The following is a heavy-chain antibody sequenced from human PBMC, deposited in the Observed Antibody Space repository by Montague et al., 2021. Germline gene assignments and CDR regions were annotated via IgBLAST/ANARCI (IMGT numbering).Heavy chain of an antibody. CDR2: IYDSGTT. V-gene: IGHV4-38-2*02. CDR3: ARRLGIRAPFDY. CDR1: GYSITSGYY. D-gene: IGHD7-27*01. J-gene: IGHJ4*02. Sequence: SETLSLTCNVSGYSITSGYYWGWIRQSPEKGLEWIGYIYDSGTTNYNPSLKSRVTISADTSMNQFSLNLRSVTAADTAVYFCARRLGIRAPFDYWGQGTLVTVSS.